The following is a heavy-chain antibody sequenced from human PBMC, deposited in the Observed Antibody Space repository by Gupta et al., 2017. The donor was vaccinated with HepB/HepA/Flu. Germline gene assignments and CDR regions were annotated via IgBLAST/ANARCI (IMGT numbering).Heavy chain of an antibody. CDR3: AKRVPYYFDY. CDR1: GFTFSNYA. V-gene: IGHV3-23*05. J-gene: IGHJ4*02. Sequence: EVQLLESGGGLVQPGESLRLSFASSGFTFSNYALRWVRQASGKGLEWVSAINSAETTGDADSVKGRFTISRDNSKNTLYMQMNTPMFEDTGRYDGAKRVPYYFDYWGQGTLVTVSS. CDR2: INSAETT.